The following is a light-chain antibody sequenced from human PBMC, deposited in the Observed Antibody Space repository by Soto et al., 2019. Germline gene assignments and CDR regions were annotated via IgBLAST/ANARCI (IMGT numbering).Light chain of an antibody. J-gene: IGLJ1*01. CDR2: EDT. CDR3: FSYAGSSTYV. Sequence: QSVLTQPASVSGSPGQSITISCTGTSRDVGIYNLVSWYQLHPGKVPKLIIYEDTKRPSGISSRFSGSESGITAFLTISGLQAEDEADYYCFSYAGSSTYVFGTGTKVTVL. CDR1: SRDVGIYNL. V-gene: IGLV2-23*01.